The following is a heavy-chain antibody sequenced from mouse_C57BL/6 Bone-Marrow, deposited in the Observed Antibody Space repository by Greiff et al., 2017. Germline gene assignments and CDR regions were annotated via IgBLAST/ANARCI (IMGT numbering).Heavy chain of an antibody. Sequence: VQLQQSGPELVKPGASVKIPCKASGYTFTDYNMDWVKQSHGKSLEWIGDINPNNGGTIYNQKFKGKATLTVDKSSSTAYMELRSLTSEDTAVYYCARDYGSSYDWYCDVWGTGTTVTVSS. CDR3: ARDYGSSYDWYCDV. J-gene: IGHJ1*03. V-gene: IGHV1-18*01. CDR2: INPNNGGT. D-gene: IGHD1-1*01. CDR1: GYTFTDYN.